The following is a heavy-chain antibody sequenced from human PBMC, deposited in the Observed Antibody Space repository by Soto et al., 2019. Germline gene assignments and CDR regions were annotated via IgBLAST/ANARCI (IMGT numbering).Heavy chain of an antibody. Sequence: QLQLQESGPGLVKPSETLSLTCTVSGGSISSSSYYWGWIRQPPGKGLEWIGSIYYSGSTYYNPSLKSRVTISVDTSKNQFSLKLSSVTAADTAVYYCARPIGDPNWFAPWGQGTLVTVSS. D-gene: IGHD3-10*01. CDR3: ARPIGDPNWFAP. J-gene: IGHJ5*02. CDR2: IYYSGST. V-gene: IGHV4-39*01. CDR1: GGSISSSSYY.